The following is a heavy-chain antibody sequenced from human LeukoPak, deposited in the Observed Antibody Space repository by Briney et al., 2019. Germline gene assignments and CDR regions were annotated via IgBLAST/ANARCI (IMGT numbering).Heavy chain of an antibody. Sequence: VASVKVSCKASGYTFTGYYMHWVRQAPGQGLEWMGLINPSGGSTNYAQKFQGRVTMTRDTSTSTVYMELSSLRSEDTAVYYCARGPSITMVRGGQWYYYMDVWGKGTTVTISS. CDR1: GYTFTGYY. CDR3: ARGPSITMVRGGQWYYYMDV. V-gene: IGHV1-46*01. CDR2: INPSGGST. D-gene: IGHD3-10*01. J-gene: IGHJ6*03.